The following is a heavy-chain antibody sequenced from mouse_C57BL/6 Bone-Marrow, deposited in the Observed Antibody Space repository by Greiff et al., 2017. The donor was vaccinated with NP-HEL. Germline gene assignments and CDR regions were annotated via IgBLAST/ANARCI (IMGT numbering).Heavy chain of an antibody. CDR2: ISYDGSN. CDR3: ARLYYDYSWFAY. Sequence: ESGPGLVKPSQSLSLTCSVTGYSITSGYYWNWIRQFPGNKLEGMGYISYDGSNNYNPSLKNRISITRDTSKNQFFLKLNSVTTEDTATYYCARLYYDYSWFAYWGQGTLVTVSA. V-gene: IGHV3-6*01. D-gene: IGHD2-4*01. CDR1: GYSITSGYY. J-gene: IGHJ3*01.